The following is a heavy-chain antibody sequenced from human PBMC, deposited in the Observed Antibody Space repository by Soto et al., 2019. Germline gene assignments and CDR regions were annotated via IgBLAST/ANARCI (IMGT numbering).Heavy chain of an antibody. J-gene: IGHJ6*02. V-gene: IGHV3-23*01. Sequence: EVQLLESGGGLVQPGGSLRLSCAASGFTFSSYAMSWVRQAPGKGLEWVSAISGSGGSTYYADSVKGRFTISRDNSKNTLYLQMNSLRAEDTAVYYCAKDIVYGGYSYHYYYGMDGWGQGTTVTVSS. CDR3: AKDIVYGGYSYHYYYGMDG. D-gene: IGHD5-18*01. CDR2: ISGSGGST. CDR1: GFTFSSYA.